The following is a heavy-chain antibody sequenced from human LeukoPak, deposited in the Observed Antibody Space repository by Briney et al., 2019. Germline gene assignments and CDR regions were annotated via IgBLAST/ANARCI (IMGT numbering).Heavy chain of an antibody. J-gene: IGHJ4*02. Sequence: SETLSLTCTVSGGSISSGDYYWSWIRQPPGKGLEWIGYIYYSGSTNYNPSLKSRVTISVDTSKNQFSLKLSSVTAADTAVYYCARDIAVAGNYFDYWGQGTLVTVSS. CDR2: IYYSGST. V-gene: IGHV4-61*08. CDR1: GGSISSGDYY. CDR3: ARDIAVAGNYFDY. D-gene: IGHD6-19*01.